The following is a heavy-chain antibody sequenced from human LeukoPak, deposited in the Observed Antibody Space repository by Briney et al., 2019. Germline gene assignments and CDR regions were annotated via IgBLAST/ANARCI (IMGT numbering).Heavy chain of an antibody. J-gene: IGHJ6*03. D-gene: IGHD2-2*02. CDR1: GFTFSSYA. V-gene: IGHV3-30*15. Sequence: PGESLRLSCAASGFTFSSYAMHWVRQAPGKGLEWVAVISYDGSNKYYADSVKGRFTNSRDNSKNTLYLQMSSLRAEDTAVYYCAREALGYCSSTSCYMYYYYYMDAWGKGTTVTVSS. CDR2: ISYDGSNK. CDR3: AREALGYCSSTSCYMYYYYYMDA.